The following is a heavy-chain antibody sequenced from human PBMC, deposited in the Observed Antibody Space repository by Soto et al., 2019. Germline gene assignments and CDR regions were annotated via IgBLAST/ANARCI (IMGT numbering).Heavy chain of an antibody. J-gene: IGHJ4*02. Sequence: QVQLQESGPGLVRPSQTLSLTCSVSGASIYNGGYFWSWIRQSPGKGLEWTGHIHNSGSPSNNPSLKPRVTISARTSMSQCSRALTSVPAADTAMYYCARGPTTEKVASWGQGSLVTVSS. CDR3: ARGPTTEKVAS. V-gene: IGHV4-30-4*01. CDR1: GASIYNGGYF. CDR2: IHNSGSP.